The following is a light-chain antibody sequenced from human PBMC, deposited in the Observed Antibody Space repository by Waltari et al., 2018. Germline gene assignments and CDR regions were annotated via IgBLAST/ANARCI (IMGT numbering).Light chain of an antibody. V-gene: IGLV1-40*01. Sequence: LHRTAPKLRSYCGLNRPSGVPDRFSGSRSDTSASLAITGLQAEDEADYYCQSYDISLSGWVFGGGTKLTVL. CDR2: CGL. CDR3: QSYDISLSGWV. J-gene: IGLJ3*02.